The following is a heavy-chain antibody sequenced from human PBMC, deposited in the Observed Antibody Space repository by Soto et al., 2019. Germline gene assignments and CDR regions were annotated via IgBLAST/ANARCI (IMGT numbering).Heavy chain of an antibody. CDR3: ARHAPGYFDY. J-gene: IGHJ4*02. CDR2: IYYSGST. CDR1: GGSISSYY. Sequence: PSETLSLTCTVSGGSISSYYWSWIRQPPGKGLEWIGYIYYSGSTAYNPSLKSRVTILVDTSKNQFSLKLSSVTAADTAVYYCARHAPGYFDYWGQGTLVTVSS. V-gene: IGHV4-59*08.